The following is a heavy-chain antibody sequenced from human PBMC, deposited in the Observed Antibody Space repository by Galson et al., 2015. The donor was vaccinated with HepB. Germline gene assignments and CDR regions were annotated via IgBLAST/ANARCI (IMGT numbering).Heavy chain of an antibody. Sequence: SLRLSCAGSGFTFSNYWMSWVRQAPGKGLEWVANIKYDGSDTYYVDSVKGRFTLSRDNAKSSLYPQMNSLRTEDTAVYYCARDLGWSTAGGALFDTWGQGTLVTVSS. CDR2: IKYDGSDT. D-gene: IGHD1-26*01. V-gene: IGHV3-7*01. J-gene: IGHJ4*02. CDR1: GFTFSNYW. CDR3: ARDLGWSTAGGALFDT.